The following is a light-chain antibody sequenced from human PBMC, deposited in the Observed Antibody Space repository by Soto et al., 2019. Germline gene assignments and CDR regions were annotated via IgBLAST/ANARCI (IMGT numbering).Light chain of an antibody. CDR1: SSNIGAGYD. Sequence: QSVLTQPPSVSGAPGQRVTISCTGSSSNIGAGYDVHWYQQLPGTAPKLLIYGNSNRPSGVPDRFSGSKSGNSASLAITGLHAAEEADYYCQSYDSSLSGFYVFGTGTKLTVL. CDR3: QSYDSSLSGFYV. CDR2: GNS. V-gene: IGLV1-40*01. J-gene: IGLJ1*01.